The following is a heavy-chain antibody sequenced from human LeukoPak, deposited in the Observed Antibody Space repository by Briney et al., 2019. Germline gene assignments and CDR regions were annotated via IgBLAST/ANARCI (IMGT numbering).Heavy chain of an antibody. CDR1: GFTFSTYS. CDR2: ISSGSDHI. CDR3: ARNDYASSSGYDF. Sequence: NPGGSLRLSCAASGFTFSTYSMNWVRQAPGKGLEWVSSISSGSDHIYYADSVKGRFTISRDNAKNSLYLQMDSLRAEDTAVLFCARNDYASSSGYDFWGQGTLVTVSS. V-gene: IGHV3-21*01. D-gene: IGHD6-6*01. J-gene: IGHJ4*02.